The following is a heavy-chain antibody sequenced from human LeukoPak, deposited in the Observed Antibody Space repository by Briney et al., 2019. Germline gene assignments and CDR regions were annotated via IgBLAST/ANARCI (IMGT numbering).Heavy chain of an antibody. Sequence: ASVKVSCKASGYTFSRYGIGWVRQAPGQGLEWMGWISGYNGNTKSAQMVQGRVTMTTDTSTSTAYMELSRLTSDDTAVYYCARGDGSGRYCIEYWGQGTLVAIAS. CDR3: ARGDGSGRYCIEY. V-gene: IGHV1-18*01. J-gene: IGHJ4*02. CDR1: GYTFSRYG. CDR2: ISGYNGNT. D-gene: IGHD3-10*01.